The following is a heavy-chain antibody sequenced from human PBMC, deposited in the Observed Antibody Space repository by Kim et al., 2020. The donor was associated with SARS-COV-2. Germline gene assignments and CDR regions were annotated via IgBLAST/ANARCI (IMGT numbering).Heavy chain of an antibody. CDR1: GFTFSSYA. CDR2: ISYDGSNK. D-gene: IGHD3-10*01. V-gene: IGHV3-30*04. Sequence: GGSLRLSCAASGFTFSSYAMHWVRQAPGKGLEWVAVISYDGSNKYYADSVKGRFTISRDNSKNTLYLQMNSLRAEDTAVYYCARGEWFGELLSGDYWGQGTLVTVSS. CDR3: ARGEWFGELLSGDY. J-gene: IGHJ4*02.